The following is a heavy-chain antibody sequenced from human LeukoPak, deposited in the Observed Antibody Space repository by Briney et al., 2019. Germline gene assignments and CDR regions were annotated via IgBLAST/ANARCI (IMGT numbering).Heavy chain of an antibody. V-gene: IGHV1-69*04. CDR3: AREDFWSGYNWFDP. CDR1: GGTFSSYT. CDR2: IIPILGIA. D-gene: IGHD3-3*01. J-gene: IGHJ5*02. Sequence: SVKVSCKASGGTFSSYTISWVRQAPGQGLEWMGRIIPILGIANYAQKFQGRVTMTRDTSTSTVYMELSSLRSEDTAVYYCAREDFWSGYNWFDPWGQGTLVTVSS.